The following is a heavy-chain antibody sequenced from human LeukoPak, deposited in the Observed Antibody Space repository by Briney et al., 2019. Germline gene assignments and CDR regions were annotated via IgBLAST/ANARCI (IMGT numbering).Heavy chain of an antibody. CDR3: AREAHPDDLWSGYYMDV. D-gene: IGHD3-3*01. Sequence: SETLSLTCTVSGGSISSDGYYWSWIRQPPGKGLEWIAYIYHTGSTYQNPSLKSRVTISVDTSKNQFSLRLTSVTAADTAVYYRAREAHPDDLWSGYYMDVWGKGTMVTVSS. CDR1: GGSISSDGYY. J-gene: IGHJ6*03. V-gene: IGHV4-30-2*01. CDR2: IYHTGST.